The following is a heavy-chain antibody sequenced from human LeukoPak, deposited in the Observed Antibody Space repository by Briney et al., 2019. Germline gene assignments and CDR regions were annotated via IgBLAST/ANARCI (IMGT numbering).Heavy chain of an antibody. V-gene: IGHV3-53*01. D-gene: IGHD4-17*01. Sequence: GGSLRLSCAASGFTVSSNYMSWVRQAPGKGLEWVSVIYSGGSTYYADSVKGRFTISRDNSKNTLYLQMNSLRAEDTAVYYCARATTLIPLFGYWGQGTLVTVSS. CDR3: ARATTLIPLFGY. CDR1: GFTVSSNY. CDR2: IYSGGST. J-gene: IGHJ4*02.